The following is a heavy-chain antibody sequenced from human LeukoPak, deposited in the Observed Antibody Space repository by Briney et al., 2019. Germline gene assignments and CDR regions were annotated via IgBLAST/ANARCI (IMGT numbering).Heavy chain of an antibody. CDR3: ARDLPYDFWSGYYRMDY. CDR2: IYYSGST. D-gene: IGHD3-3*01. J-gene: IGHJ4*02. CDR1: GGSISSSNW. V-gene: IGHV4-4*02. Sequence: PSETLSLTCAVSGGSISSSNWWSWIRQPPGKGLEWIGSIYYSGSTYYNPSLKSRVTISVDTSKNQFSLKLSSVTAADTAVYYCARDLPYDFWSGYYRMDYWGQGTLVTVSS.